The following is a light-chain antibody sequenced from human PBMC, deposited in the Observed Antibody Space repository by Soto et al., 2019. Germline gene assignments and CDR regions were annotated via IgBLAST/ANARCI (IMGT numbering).Light chain of an antibody. Sequence: QSVLTQPPSASGSAGQSVTTSCTGTSSDVGGYDYVSWYQQHPGKAPKLMIYEVTIRPSGVSDRFSGTKSGNTASLTVSGLQAEDEADYYCSSYTGGNPSYVFGTGTKVP. CDR3: SSYTGGNPSYV. CDR1: SSDVGGYDY. V-gene: IGLV2-8*01. CDR2: EVT. J-gene: IGLJ1*01.